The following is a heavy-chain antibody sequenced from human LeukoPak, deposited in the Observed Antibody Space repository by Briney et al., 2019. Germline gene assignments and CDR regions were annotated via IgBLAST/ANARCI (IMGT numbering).Heavy chain of an antibody. CDR2: INPNSGGT. Sequence: ASVKVSCKASGYTVTGYYMHWVRQAPGQGLEWMGWINPNSGGTNYAQKFQGRVTMTRDTSISTAYMELSRLRSDDTAVYYCARIWQQLVESSFDYWGQGTLVTVSS. V-gene: IGHV1-2*02. CDR3: ARIWQQLVESSFDY. CDR1: GYTVTGYY. J-gene: IGHJ4*02. D-gene: IGHD6-13*01.